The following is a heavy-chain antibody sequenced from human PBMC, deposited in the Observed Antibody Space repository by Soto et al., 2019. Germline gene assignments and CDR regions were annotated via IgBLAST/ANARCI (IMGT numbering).Heavy chain of an antibody. Sequence: EVQLLESGGGLVQPGGSLRLSCAASGFTFSSYAMSWVRQAPGKGLGWVSVISGSGGSTYYADSVKGRFTISRDNSKNTLYLQMNSLRAEDTAVYYCAKRNWGGWYFDLWGRGTLVTVSS. V-gene: IGHV3-23*01. CDR3: AKRNWGGWYFDL. D-gene: IGHD7-27*01. CDR1: GFTFSSYA. CDR2: ISGSGGST. J-gene: IGHJ2*01.